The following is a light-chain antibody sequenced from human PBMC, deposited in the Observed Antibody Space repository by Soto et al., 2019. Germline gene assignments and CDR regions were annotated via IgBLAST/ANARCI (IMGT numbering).Light chain of an antibody. Sequence: EIVLTQSPGTLSLSPGERATLSCRASQGVSRSYLAWYQQKLGQPPRLLIYCASNRATAIPDRFSGSGSGRDFTLTIGRLEPEDFAVYYCQQDATSPPTFGGGTKVEIK. V-gene: IGKV3-20*01. CDR2: CAS. J-gene: IGKJ4*02. CDR1: QGVSRSY. CDR3: QQDATSPPT.